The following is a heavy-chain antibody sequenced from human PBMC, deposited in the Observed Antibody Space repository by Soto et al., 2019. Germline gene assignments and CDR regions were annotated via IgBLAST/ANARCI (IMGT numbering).Heavy chain of an antibody. CDR1: GFTFSSYS. V-gene: IGHV3-21*01. CDR2: ISSSSSYI. CDR3: ARGTREPTNWFDP. Sequence: GGSLRLSCAASGFTFSSYSMNWVRQAPGKGLEWVSSISSSSSYIYYADSVKGRFTISRDNAKNSLYLQMNSLRAEDAAVYYCARGTREPTNWFDPWGQGTLVTVSS. J-gene: IGHJ5*02. D-gene: IGHD1-1*01.